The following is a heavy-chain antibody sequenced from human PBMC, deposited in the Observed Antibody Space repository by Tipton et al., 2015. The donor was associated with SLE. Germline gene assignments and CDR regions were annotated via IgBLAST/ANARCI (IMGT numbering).Heavy chain of an antibody. J-gene: IGHJ4*02. CDR3: ARSTASWSYYFAS. Sequence: TLSLTCTVSGGSISGHYYNWIRQPAGKGLEGIGYIYSSGDTNYNPSPKSRVTISVDASKKQFSLKVNSVTAADTAMYYCARSTASWSYYFASWGQGTLVTVSS. CDR2: IYSSGDT. D-gene: IGHD6-13*01. CDR1: GGSISGHY. V-gene: IGHV4-4*08.